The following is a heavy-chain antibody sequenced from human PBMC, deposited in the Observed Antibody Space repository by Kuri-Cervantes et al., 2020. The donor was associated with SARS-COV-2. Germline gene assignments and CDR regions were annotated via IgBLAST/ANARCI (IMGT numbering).Heavy chain of an antibody. CDR3: AKGSATSV. V-gene: IGHV3-30*18. CDR1: GFTFSSYG. CDR2: ISYDGSNK. D-gene: IGHD1-26*01. J-gene: IGHJ4*02. Sequence: LSLTCAASGFTFSSYGMHWVRQAPGKGLEWVAVISYDGSNKYYADSVKGRFTISRDNSKNTLYLQMNSLRAEDTAVYYCAKGSATSVWGQGTLVTGSS.